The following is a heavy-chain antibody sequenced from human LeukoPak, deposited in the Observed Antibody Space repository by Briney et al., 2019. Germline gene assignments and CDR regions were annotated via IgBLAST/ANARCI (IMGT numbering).Heavy chain of an antibody. D-gene: IGHD3-10*01. V-gene: IGHV4-39*07. CDR2: IFYSGST. J-gene: IGHJ4*02. Sequence: SETLFLTCSVHGDSIRSSSYSWGWFRKPPGKGLEWLGRIFYSGSTYYNPSLKSRVTISGDTSKNQFSLKLSSVTAADTAVYYCARDSRYGSGSQGYDYWGQGTLVTVSS. CDR3: ARDSRYGSGSQGYDY. CDR1: GDSIRSSSYS.